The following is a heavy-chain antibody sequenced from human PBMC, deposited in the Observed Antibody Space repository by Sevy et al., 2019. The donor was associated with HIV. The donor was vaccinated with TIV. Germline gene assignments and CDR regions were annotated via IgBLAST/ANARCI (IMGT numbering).Heavy chain of an antibody. Sequence: GGSLRLSCAASGFTFSNYGIHWVRRASGKGLEWVADISDDGSNKDYADSVKGRFTISRDNSKNTLYLQMNSLRPEDTAVYYCAKDGLVMDVWGQGTTVTVSS. D-gene: IGHD6-19*01. V-gene: IGHV3-30*18. CDR2: ISDDGSNK. J-gene: IGHJ6*02. CDR3: AKDGLVMDV. CDR1: GFTFSNYG.